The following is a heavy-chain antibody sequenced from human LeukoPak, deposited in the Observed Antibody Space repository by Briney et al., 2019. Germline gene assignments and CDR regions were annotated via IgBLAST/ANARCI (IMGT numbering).Heavy chain of an antibody. CDR3: AGQGYGVTSQGAADY. D-gene: IGHD4-23*01. V-gene: IGHV1-18*01. Sequence: ASVKVSCKASGYTFTSYGISWVRQAPGQGLEWMGWISAYNGNTKYAQRLQGRVTMTTDTSTTTAYVELRSLRSDDTAVYYCAGQGYGVTSQGAADYWGQGTLVTVSS. CDR1: GYTFTSYG. J-gene: IGHJ4*02. CDR2: ISAYNGNT.